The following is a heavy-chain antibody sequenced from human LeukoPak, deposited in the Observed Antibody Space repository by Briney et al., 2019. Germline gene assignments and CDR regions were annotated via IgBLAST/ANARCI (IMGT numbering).Heavy chain of an antibody. CDR2: INHSGST. V-gene: IGHV4-34*01. CDR3: ARGLTMGAFDI. CDR1: GGSFSGYY. Sequence: PSETLSLTCAVYGGSFSGYYWSWIRQPPGKGLEWIGEINHSGSTNYNPSLKSRVTISVDTSKNQFSLKLSSVTAVDTAVYYCARGLTMGAFDIWGQGTMVTVSS. J-gene: IGHJ3*02. D-gene: IGHD1-26*01.